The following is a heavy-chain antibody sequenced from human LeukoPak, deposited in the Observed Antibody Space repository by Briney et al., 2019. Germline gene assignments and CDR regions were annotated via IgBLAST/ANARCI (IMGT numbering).Heavy chain of an antibody. CDR1: GYTFTSYG. J-gene: IGHJ3*02. V-gene: IGHV1-18*01. D-gene: IGHD3-22*01. CDR2: ISAYNGNT. CDR3: AREGPQRITMMSPDAFDI. Sequence: ASVKVSCKASGYTFTSYGISWVRQAPGQGLEWMGWISAYNGNTNYAQKLQGRVTMTTDTSTSTAYMELRSLRSDDTAVYYCAREGPQRITMMSPDAFDIWGQGTMVTVSS.